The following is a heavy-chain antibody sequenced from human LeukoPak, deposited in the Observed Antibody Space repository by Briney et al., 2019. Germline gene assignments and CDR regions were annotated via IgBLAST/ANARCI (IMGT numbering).Heavy chain of an antibody. CDR3: ARGIAALPFDY. D-gene: IGHD6-6*01. V-gene: IGHV4-30-2*01. CDR2: IYHSGST. J-gene: IGHJ4*02. CDR1: GGSIRSGGYY. Sequence: SETLSLTCTVSGGSIRSGGYYWRWIRQPPGKGLEWIGYIYHSGSTYYNPSLKSRVTISVDRSKNQFSLKLSSVTAADTAVYYCARGIAALPFDYWGQGTLVTVSS.